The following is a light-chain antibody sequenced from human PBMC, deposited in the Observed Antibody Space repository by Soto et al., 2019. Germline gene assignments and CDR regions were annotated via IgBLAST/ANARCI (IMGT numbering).Light chain of an antibody. Sequence: DITMTQSPSSLSASVGDRVTITCRASQDISNYLNWYQQRPGKAPKLLIYDASNLERGVPSRFSGTRSGTHFTFAITSLQPEDVATYYCQQSDSLPITFGQGTRLEI. CDR1: QDISNY. J-gene: IGKJ5*01. CDR3: QQSDSLPIT. CDR2: DAS. V-gene: IGKV1-33*01.